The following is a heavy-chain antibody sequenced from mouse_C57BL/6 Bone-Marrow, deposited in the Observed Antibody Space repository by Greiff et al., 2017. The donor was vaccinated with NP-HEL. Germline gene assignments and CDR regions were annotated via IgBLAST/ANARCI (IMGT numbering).Heavy chain of an antibody. Sequence: VQLQQSGPVLVKPGASVKMSCKASGYTFTDYYMNWVKQSHGKSLEWIGVINPYNGGTSYNQKFKGKATLTVDKSSSTAYMELNSLTSEDSAVYYCARSGGWLPLFAMDYWGQGTSVTVSS. D-gene: IGHD2-3*01. J-gene: IGHJ4*01. CDR3: ARSGGWLPLFAMDY. V-gene: IGHV1-19*01. CDR1: GYTFTDYY. CDR2: INPYNGGT.